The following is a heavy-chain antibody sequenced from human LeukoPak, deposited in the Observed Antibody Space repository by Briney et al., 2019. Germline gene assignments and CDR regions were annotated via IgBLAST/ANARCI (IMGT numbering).Heavy chain of an antibody. J-gene: IGHJ5*02. Sequence: PSETLSLTCTVSGGSISSSSYYWSWVRQPPGKGLEWIGYIFYSGSTNYNPSLKSRVTMSVDTSKNQFSLKLNSVTAADTAVYYCARVEYNWFDPWGQGTLVIVSS. V-gene: IGHV4-61*01. D-gene: IGHD6-6*01. CDR2: IFYSGST. CDR1: GGSISSSSYY. CDR3: ARVEYNWFDP.